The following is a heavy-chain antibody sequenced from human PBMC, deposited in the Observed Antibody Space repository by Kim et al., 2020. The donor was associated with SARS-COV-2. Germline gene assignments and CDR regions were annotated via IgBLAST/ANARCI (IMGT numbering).Heavy chain of an antibody. Sequence: GGSLRLSCAASGFTVSSNYMSWVRQAPGKGLEWVSVIYSGGSTYYADSVKGRFTISRDNSKNTLYLQMNSLRAEDTAVYYCARSLRTIVPRRNDAFDIWGQGTMVTVSS. J-gene: IGHJ3*02. D-gene: IGHD2-2*01. V-gene: IGHV3-66*01. CDR1: GFTVSSNY. CDR3: ARSLRTIVPRRNDAFDI. CDR2: IYSGGST.